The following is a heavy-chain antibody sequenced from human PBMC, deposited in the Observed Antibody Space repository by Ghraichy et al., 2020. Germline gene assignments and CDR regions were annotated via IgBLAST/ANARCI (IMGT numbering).Heavy chain of an antibody. D-gene: IGHD3-9*01. CDR3: ASYDIFTGIVDY. V-gene: IGHV4-39*01. CDR1: GGSISSTTYY. J-gene: IGHJ4*02. Sequence: GSLRLSCSVSGGSISSTTYYWGWIRQPPGKGLEWIGSIYHNGNTYHNPSLRRPVSISVDTSKNQFSLRLSYVTAADTAVYFCASYDIFTGIVDYWGRGTRVTVSS. CDR2: IYHNGNT.